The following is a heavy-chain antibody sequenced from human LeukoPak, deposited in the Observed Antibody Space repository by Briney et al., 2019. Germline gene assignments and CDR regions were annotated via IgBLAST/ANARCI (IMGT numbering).Heavy chain of an antibody. CDR1: GGSISSSSYY. D-gene: IGHD5-24*01. J-gene: IGHJ6*02. CDR2: IYYSGST. Sequence: SETLSLTCTVSGGSISSSSYYWGWIRQPPGKGLEWIGSIYYSGSTYYNPSLKSRVTISVDTSKNQFSLKLSSVTAADTAVYYCARCGLRRDGYNFGRAVFYGMDVWGQGTTVTVSS. CDR3: ARCGLRRDGYNFGRAVFYGMDV. V-gene: IGHV4-39*01.